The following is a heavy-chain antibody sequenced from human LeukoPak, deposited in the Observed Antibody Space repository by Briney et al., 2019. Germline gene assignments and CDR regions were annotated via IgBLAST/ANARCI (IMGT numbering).Heavy chain of an antibody. J-gene: IGHJ4*02. CDR1: GYTFTSYY. V-gene: IGHV1-46*01. CDR2: INPSGGST. Sequence: ASVKVSCKASGYTFTSYYMHWVRQAPGQGLEWMGIINPSGGSTSYAQKFQGRVTMTRDTSKNQFSLKLSSVTAADTAVYYCARRPGKDYGDYRSVGDYWGQGTLVTVSS. D-gene: IGHD4-17*01. CDR3: ARRPGKDYGDYRSVGDY.